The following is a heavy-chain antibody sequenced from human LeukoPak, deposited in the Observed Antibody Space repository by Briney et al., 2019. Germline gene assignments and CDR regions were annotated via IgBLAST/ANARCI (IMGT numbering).Heavy chain of an antibody. CDR3: ARGGYSYGSFFYYMDV. V-gene: IGHV4-4*07. CDR1: GGSISSYY. D-gene: IGHD5-18*01. Sequence: SETLSLTCTVSGGSISSYYWSWIRQPAGKGLEWIGRIYTSGSTNYNPSLKSRVTMSVDTSQNQFSLKLSTVTAADTAVYYCARGGYSYGSFFYYMDVWGKGTTVTISS. CDR2: IYTSGST. J-gene: IGHJ6*03.